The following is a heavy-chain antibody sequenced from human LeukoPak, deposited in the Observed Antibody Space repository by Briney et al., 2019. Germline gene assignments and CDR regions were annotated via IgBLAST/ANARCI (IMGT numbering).Heavy chain of an antibody. V-gene: IGHV3-30-3*01. CDR1: GFTFSSYA. CDR3: ARRRIVGSTDDAFDI. D-gene: IGHD1-26*01. CDR2: ISYDGSNK. J-gene: IGHJ3*02. Sequence: GGSLRLSCAASGFTFSSYAMHWVRQAPGKGLEWVAVISYDGSNKYYADSVKGRFTISRDNSKNTLYLQMNSLRADDTAIYYCARRRIVGSTDDAFDIWGQGTMVTLSS.